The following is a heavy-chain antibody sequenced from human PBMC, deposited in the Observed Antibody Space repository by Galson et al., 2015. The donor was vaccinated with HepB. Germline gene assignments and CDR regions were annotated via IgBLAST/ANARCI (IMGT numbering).Heavy chain of an antibody. CDR1: GLTFSSYS. CDR3: ALRPAAAGTGPIDY. J-gene: IGHJ4*02. D-gene: IGHD6-13*01. Sequence: SLRLSCAASGLTFSSYSMNWVRQAPGKGLEWVSSISSSSYIYYADSVKGRFTISRDNAKNSLYLQMNSLRAEDTAVYYCALRPAAAGTGPIDYWGQGTLVTVSS. CDR2: ISSSSYI. V-gene: IGHV3-21*04.